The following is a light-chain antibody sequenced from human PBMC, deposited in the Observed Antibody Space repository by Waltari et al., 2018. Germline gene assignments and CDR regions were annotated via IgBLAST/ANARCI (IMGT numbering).Light chain of an antibody. J-gene: IGLJ1*01. V-gene: IGLV3-25*03. Sequence: SYELTQPPSVSVSPGQTARITCSGDALPTQYAYWYQQKPGQAPVLVIYKDSERPSGIPERCSGSSSGTTVTLTISGVQAEDEADYYCQSADSSGTSYVFGTGTKVTVL. CDR1: ALPTQY. CDR3: QSADSSGTSYV. CDR2: KDS.